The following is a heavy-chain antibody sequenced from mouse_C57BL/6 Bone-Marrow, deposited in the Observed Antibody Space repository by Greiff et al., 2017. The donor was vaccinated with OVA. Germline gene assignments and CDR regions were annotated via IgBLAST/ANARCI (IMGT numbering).Heavy chain of an antibody. CDR2: IWRGGST. CDR3: AKNHYYGSSDWYFDV. J-gene: IGHJ1*03. Sequence: VQLQQSGPGLVQPSQSLSITCTVSGFSLTSYGVHWVRQSPGKGLEWLGVIWRGGSTDYNAAFMSRLSITKDNSKSQVFFKMNSLQADDTAIYYCAKNHYYGSSDWYFDVWGTGTTVTVSS. CDR1: GFSLTSYG. D-gene: IGHD1-1*01. V-gene: IGHV2-5*01.